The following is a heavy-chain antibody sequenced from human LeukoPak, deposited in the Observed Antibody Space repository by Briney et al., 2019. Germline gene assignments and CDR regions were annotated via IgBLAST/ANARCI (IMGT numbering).Heavy chain of an antibody. Sequence: RSSETLSLTCTVSGGSISSGSYYWSWIRQPAGKGLEWIGRIYTSGTTNYNPSLKSRVTISVDTSKNQFSLKLSSVTAADTAVYYCAQHGGYDSSGYSLYYYYYMDVWGKGTTVTVSS. CDR3: AQHGGYDSSGYSLYYYYYMDV. CDR2: IYTSGTT. D-gene: IGHD3-22*01. CDR1: GGSISSGSYY. V-gene: IGHV4-61*02. J-gene: IGHJ6*03.